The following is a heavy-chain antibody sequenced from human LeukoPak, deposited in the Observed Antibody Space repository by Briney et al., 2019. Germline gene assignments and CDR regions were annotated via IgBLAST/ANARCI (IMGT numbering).Heavy chain of an antibody. CDR3: VRGYSFGPYGMDV. CDR2: ISDSGGST. Sequence: GGSLRLSCSASGFPFSSYAMHWVRQAPGKGLEYVSAISDSGGSTYYADSVKGRFTFSRDNSKNTLYPQMSSLRAEDTAVYFCVRGYSFGPYGMDVWGQGTTVTVSS. CDR1: GFPFSSYA. V-gene: IGHV3-64D*09. D-gene: IGHD2-15*01. J-gene: IGHJ6*02.